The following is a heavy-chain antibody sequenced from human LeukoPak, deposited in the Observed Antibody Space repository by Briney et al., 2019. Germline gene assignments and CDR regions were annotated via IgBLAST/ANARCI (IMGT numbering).Heavy chain of an antibody. V-gene: IGHV3-30*02. Sequence: GGSLRLSCAASGFTFSIYGMHWVRQAPGKGLEWVAFIRNDGSIKYYADSVKGRFTLSKDNSKNTHYLQMNSLRAEATALYYCAKDTPDAYYDYWGQGTLVTVSS. CDR1: GFTFSIYG. CDR3: AKDTPDAYYDY. J-gene: IGHJ4*02. CDR2: IRNDGSIK.